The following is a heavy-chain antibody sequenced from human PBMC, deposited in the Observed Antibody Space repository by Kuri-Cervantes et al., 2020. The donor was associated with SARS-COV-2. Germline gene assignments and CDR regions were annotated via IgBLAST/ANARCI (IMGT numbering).Heavy chain of an antibody. CDR2: INPSGGST. J-gene: IGHJ4*02. Sequence: ASVKVTCKAPRCTFAIYYMHWVRQAPGQGLEWMGIINPSGGSTSYAQKFQGRVTMTRDTSISTAYMALSRLRSDDTAVYYCAREGFGDATAWGQGTLVTVSS. CDR1: RCTFAIYY. CDR3: AREGFGDATA. D-gene: IGHD3-16*01. V-gene: IGHV1-46*01.